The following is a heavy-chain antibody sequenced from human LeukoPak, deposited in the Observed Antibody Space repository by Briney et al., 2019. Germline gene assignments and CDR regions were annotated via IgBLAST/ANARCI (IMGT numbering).Heavy chain of an antibody. CDR1: GYTFTSYY. V-gene: IGHV1-46*01. J-gene: IGHJ6*02. CDR3: ASTRPGYSSGWLYYYGMDV. CDR2: INPSGGST. D-gene: IGHD6-19*01. Sequence: ASVKVSCKASGYTFTSYYMHWVRQAPGQGLEWMGIINPSGGSTSYAQKFQGRVTMTRDTSTSTVYMELSSLRSEDTAVYYCASTRPGYSSGWLYYYGMDVWGQGTTVTVSS.